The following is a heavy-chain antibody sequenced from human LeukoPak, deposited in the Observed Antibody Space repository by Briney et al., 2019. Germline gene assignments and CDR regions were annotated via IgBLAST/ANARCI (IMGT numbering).Heavy chain of an antibody. J-gene: IGHJ4*02. CDR1: GFTFSGYW. CDR3: ARIASRDYFDY. Sequence: GGSLRLSCAASGFTFSGYWMHWVRQAPGKGLVWVSRINSDGTNTNYADSVKGRFTISRDNAKNTLYLQMNSLRAEDTAVYYCARIASRDYFDYWGQGTLVTVSS. CDR2: INSDGTNT. V-gene: IGHV3-74*01. D-gene: IGHD2-2*01.